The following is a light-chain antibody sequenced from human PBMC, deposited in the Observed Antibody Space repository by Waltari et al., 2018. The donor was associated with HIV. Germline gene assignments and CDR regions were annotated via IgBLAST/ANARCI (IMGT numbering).Light chain of an antibody. CDR3: QVWDRGSDHYV. J-gene: IGLJ1*01. CDR2: YDS. Sequence: SYVLTQPPSVSVAPGKTARISCEGDNNGSKSVHWYQQKPGQAPVEGMYYDSDRPSGTPGRFSGSKSGNTATLTISRVEAGDEADYYCQVWDRGSDHYVFGTGTKVTVV. V-gene: IGLV3-21*04. CDR1: NNGSKS.